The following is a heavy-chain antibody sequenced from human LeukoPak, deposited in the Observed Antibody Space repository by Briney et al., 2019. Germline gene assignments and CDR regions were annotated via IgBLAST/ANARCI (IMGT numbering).Heavy chain of an antibody. CDR2: IYPGDSDT. CDR1: GYSFTNYW. J-gene: IGHJ4*02. V-gene: IGHV5-51*01. D-gene: IGHD6-19*01. Sequence: GESLKISCKGSGYSFTNYWIGWVRQMPGKGLEWMGIIYPGDSDTRYSPSFQGQVTMSADRSISTTYLQWSSLKASDTAMYYCARPLDAVAGTSSDYWGQGTLVTVSS. CDR3: ARPLDAVAGTSSDY.